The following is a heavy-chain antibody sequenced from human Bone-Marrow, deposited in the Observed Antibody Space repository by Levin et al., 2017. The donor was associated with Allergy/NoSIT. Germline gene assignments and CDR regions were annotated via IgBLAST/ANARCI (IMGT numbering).Heavy chain of an antibody. Sequence: PGGSLRLSCSASGFIFKNYAMNWVRQAPGKGLYWVAGISGSGGNTYYADSVKGRFTISRDNSRNTVYLQMNSLEAEDTAVYYCAEGHYDSGGYFYAPFDSWGQGTLVTVSS. D-gene: IGHD3-22*01. CDR3: AEGHYDSGGYFYAPFDS. CDR1: GFIFKNYA. V-gene: IGHV3-23*01. CDR2: ISGSGGNT. J-gene: IGHJ4*02.